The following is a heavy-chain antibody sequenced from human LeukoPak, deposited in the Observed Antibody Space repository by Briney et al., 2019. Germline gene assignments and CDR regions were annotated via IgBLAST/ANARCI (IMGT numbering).Heavy chain of an antibody. V-gene: IGHV1-46*01. CDR3: ARDRSPSSPKRGPDY. D-gene: IGHD2-15*01. Sequence: GASVTVSCTASGYTFTSYYMHWVRQAPGQGLEWMGIINPSGGSTSYAQKFQGRVTMTRDTSTSTVYMELSSLRSEDTAVYYCARDRSPSSPKRGPDYWGQGTLVTVSS. CDR1: GYTFTSYY. CDR2: INPSGGST. J-gene: IGHJ4*02.